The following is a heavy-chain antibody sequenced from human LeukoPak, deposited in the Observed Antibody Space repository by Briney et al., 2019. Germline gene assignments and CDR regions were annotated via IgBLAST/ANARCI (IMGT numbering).Heavy chain of an antibody. V-gene: IGHV1-18*01. J-gene: IGHJ4*02. CDR3: ARDASSSGHFDY. CDR1: GYTFTSYG. CDR2: ISAYNGNT. Sequence: ASVKVSCKASGYTFTSYGISRVRQAPGQGLEWMRWISAYNGNTNYAQKLQGRVTMTTDTSTSTAYMELRSLRSDDTAVYYCARDASSSGHFDYWGQGTLVTVSS. D-gene: IGHD6-6*01.